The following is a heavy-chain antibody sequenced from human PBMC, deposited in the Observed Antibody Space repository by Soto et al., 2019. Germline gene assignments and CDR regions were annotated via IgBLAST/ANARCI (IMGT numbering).Heavy chain of an antibody. Sequence: PSETLSLTCAVYGGSFSGYYWSWIRQPPGKGLEWIGEINHSGSTNYNPSLKSRVTISVDTSKNQFSLKLSSVTAADTAVYYCAINYYDSSGYYYYYYGMDVWGQGTTVTVSS. D-gene: IGHD3-22*01. CDR1: GGSFSGYY. CDR3: AINYYDSSGYYYYYYGMDV. CDR2: INHSGST. V-gene: IGHV4-34*01. J-gene: IGHJ6*02.